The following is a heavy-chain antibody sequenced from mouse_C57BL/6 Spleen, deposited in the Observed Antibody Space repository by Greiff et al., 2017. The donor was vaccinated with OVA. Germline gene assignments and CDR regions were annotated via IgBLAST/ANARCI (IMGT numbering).Heavy chain of an antibody. D-gene: IGHD1-1*01. Sequence: EVKVVESGPELVKPGASVKISCKASGYSFTGYYMNWVKQSPEKSLEWIGEINPSTGGTTYNQKFKAKATLTVDKSSSTAYMQLKSLTSEDSAVYYCARGITTPHWYFDVWGTGTTVTVSS. CDR2: INPSTGGT. CDR3: ARGITTPHWYFDV. V-gene: IGHV1-42*01. J-gene: IGHJ1*03. CDR1: GYSFTGYY.